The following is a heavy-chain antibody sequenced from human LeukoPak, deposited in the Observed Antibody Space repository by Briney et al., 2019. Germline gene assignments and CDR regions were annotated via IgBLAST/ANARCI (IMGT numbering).Heavy chain of an antibody. V-gene: IGHV1-69*13. CDR3: ARVRGYCSSTSCSSPYYYYGMDV. D-gene: IGHD2-2*01. Sequence: ASVKVSCKASGYTFTSYAMHWVRQAPGQGLEWMGGIIPIFGTANYAQKFQGRVTITADESTSTAYMELSSLRSEDTAVYYCARVRGYCSSTSCSSPYYYYGMDVWGKGTTVTVSS. CDR2: IIPIFGTA. J-gene: IGHJ6*04. CDR1: GYTFTSYA.